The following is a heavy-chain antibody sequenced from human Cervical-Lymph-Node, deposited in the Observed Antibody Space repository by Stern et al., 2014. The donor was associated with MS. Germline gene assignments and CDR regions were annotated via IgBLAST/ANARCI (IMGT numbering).Heavy chain of an antibody. J-gene: IGHJ4*02. CDR2: HYPGDSDT. V-gene: IGHV5-51*01. CDR3: ARDYGDYAFDY. Sequence: VQLVESGGEVKKPGESLKISCKGSGYSFTGNWIAWVRQMPGKSLEWMGIHYPGDSDTRYSPSFQGQVTISADKSISTAYLQWSSLKASDTAMYYCARDYGDYAFDYWGQGTLVTVSS. CDR1: GYSFTGNW. D-gene: IGHD4-17*01.